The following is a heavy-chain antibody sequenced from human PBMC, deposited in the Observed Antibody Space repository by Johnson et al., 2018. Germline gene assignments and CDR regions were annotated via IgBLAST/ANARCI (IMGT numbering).Heavy chain of an antibody. CDR3: ARALSGYFDL. CDR1: GFTFSSYA. J-gene: IGHJ2*01. CDR2: ISGSGGST. V-gene: IGHV3-23*04. Sequence: VQLVESGGGLVQPGGSLRLSCAASGFTFSSYAMSWVRQAPGKGLEWVSGISGSGGSTYYADSVKGRFTISRDNSRNTLYLQMNSLRAVDTAVYDCARALSGYFDLWGRGTLVTVSS. D-gene: IGHD2-15*01.